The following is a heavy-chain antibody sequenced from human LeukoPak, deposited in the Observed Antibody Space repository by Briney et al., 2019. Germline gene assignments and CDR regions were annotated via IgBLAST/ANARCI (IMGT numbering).Heavy chain of an antibody. J-gene: IGHJ5*02. CDR2: IYYHENT. D-gene: IGHD3-10*01. CDR3: ARRVIWFGEWGFDP. V-gene: IGHV4-39*01. Sequence: SETLSLTCTVSGDSISSGSYYWGWIRQPPGKGLEWIGSIYYHENTYYNSSLKSRVTISVDTSKNQFSLKLSSVTAADTAVYYCARRVIWFGEWGFDPWGQGTLVTVSS. CDR1: GDSISSGSYY.